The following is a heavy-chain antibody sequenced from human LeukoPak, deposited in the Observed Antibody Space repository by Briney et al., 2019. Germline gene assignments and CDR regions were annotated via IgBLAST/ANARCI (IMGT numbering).Heavy chain of an antibody. CDR3: VRVPSGWYYAFDI. J-gene: IGHJ3*02. V-gene: IGHV3-30*04. CDR2: IAFDGNTK. CDR1: GFTFSDSA. Sequence: PGGSLRLSCAASGFTFSDSAMHWVRQAPGEGLEWVAMIAFDGNTKYYADFMKGRFTISRDNSKNTLYLQMNSLGVEDTAVYYCVRVPSGWYYAFDIWGQGTKVTVSS. D-gene: IGHD6-13*01.